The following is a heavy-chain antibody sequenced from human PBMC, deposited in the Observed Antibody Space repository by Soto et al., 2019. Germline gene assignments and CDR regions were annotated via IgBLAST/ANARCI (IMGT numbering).Heavy chain of an antibody. CDR1: GGSISSGGYY. Sequence: QVQLQESGPGLVKPSQTLSLTCTVSGGSISSGGYYWSWIRQHPGKGLEWIGYIYYSGSTYYNPSLKRRVTISVETSKNQFSLKLSSVTAADTAVYYCARGSRRSPGMDVWGQGTTVTVSS. CDR2: IYYSGST. D-gene: IGHD3-10*01. CDR3: ARGSRRSPGMDV. J-gene: IGHJ6*02. V-gene: IGHV4-31*03.